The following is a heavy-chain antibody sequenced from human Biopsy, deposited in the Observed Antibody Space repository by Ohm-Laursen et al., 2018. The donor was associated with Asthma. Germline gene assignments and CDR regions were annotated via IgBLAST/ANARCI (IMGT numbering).Heavy chain of an antibody. Sequence: SLRLSCTASGFKFDEYTMHWVRQAPGKGLEWVSGISWNSATIGYADSVEGRFTISRDNAKNSVFLHMDSLRPEDTAFYYCAKVRSDWVITESFDYWGQGVLVSVSS. V-gene: IGHV3-9*01. CDR3: AKVRSDWVITESFDY. CDR2: ISWNSATI. J-gene: IGHJ4*02. D-gene: IGHD3-22*01. CDR1: GFKFDEYT.